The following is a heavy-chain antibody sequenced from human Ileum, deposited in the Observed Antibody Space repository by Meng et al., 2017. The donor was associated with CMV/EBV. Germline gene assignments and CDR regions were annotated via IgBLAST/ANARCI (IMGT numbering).Heavy chain of an antibody. CDR2: IKQDGSEK. D-gene: IGHD3-3*01. V-gene: IGHV3-7*01. CDR1: GFTFSSYW. CDR3: ARNYDFWSGRKIDY. Sequence: GEFLKISCAASGFTFSSYWMSWVRQAPGKGLEWVANIKQDGSEKYYVDSVKGRFTISRDNAKNSLYLQMNSLRAEDTAVYYCARNYDFWSGRKIDYWGQGTLVTVSS. J-gene: IGHJ4*02.